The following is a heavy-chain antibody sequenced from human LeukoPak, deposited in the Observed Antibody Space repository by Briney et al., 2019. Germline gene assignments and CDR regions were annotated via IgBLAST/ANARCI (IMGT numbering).Heavy chain of an antibody. J-gene: IGHJ5*02. CDR1: GFTLDDSA. CDR2: ISGDGDNT. CDR3: AKGVRSGTYYNCFDP. D-gene: IGHD1-26*01. V-gene: IGHV3-43*02. Sequence: GGSLRLSCVASGFTLDDSALHWVRQAPGKGLEWISLISGDGDNTYYADSVKGRFTIFRDTSTNSLYLQMSSLRADDTAFYYCAKGVRSGTYYNCFDPWLEGTLVTVSS.